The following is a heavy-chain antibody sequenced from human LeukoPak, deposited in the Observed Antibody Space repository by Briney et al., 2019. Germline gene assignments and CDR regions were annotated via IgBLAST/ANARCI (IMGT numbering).Heavy chain of an antibody. V-gene: IGHV4-39*07. CDR1: GGSISSSSYY. D-gene: IGHD1-26*01. Sequence: SETLSLTCTVSGGSISSSSYYWGWIRQPPGKGLEWIGSIYYSGSTYYNPSLKSRVTISVDTSKNQFSLKLSSVTAADTAVYYCAGTYSLYDAFDIWGQGTMVTVSS. CDR3: AGTYSLYDAFDI. CDR2: IYYSGST. J-gene: IGHJ3*02.